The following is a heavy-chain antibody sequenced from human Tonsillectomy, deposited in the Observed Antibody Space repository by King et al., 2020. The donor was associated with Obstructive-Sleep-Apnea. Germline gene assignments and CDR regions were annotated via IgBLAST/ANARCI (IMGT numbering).Heavy chain of an antibody. CDR1: GFTFDHYA. D-gene: IGHD3-22*01. V-gene: IGHV3-9*01. CDR2: IGWNSDSI. Sequence: VQLVESGGGLVQPGRSLRISCAASGFTFDHYAMHWVRQAPGKGLEWVSGIGWNSDSIYADSVKGRFTITRDNAKNSLYLQMNSLRAEDTALYHCAKDRYSDNSGYYFDHWGQGTLVTVSS. J-gene: IGHJ4*02. CDR3: AKDRYSDNSGYYFDH.